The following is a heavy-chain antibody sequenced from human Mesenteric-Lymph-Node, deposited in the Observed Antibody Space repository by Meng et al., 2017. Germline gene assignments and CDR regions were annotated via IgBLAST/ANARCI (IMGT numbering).Heavy chain of an antibody. CDR3: ARGAWGLLWFGELYGAEYYFDY. CDR2: ISYDGSNK. D-gene: IGHD3-10*01. CDR1: GFTFSSYA. J-gene: IGHJ4*02. Sequence: GESLKISCAASGFTFSSYAMHWVRQAPGKGLEWVAVISYDGSNKYYADSVKGRFTISRDNAKNSLYLQMNSLRAEDTAVYYCARGAWGLLWFGELYGAEYYFDYWGQGTLVTVSS. V-gene: IGHV3-30*04.